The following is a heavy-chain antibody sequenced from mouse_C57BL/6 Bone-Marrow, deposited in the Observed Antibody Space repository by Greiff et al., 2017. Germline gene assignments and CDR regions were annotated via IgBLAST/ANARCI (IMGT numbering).Heavy chain of an antibody. CDR1: GYTFTSYW. D-gene: IGHD2-4*01. CDR2: IYPSDSET. J-gene: IGHJ4*01. CDR3: AFYYDYDGYAMDY. V-gene: IGHV1-61*01. Sequence: VQLQQPGAELVRPGSSVKLSCKASGYTFTSYWMDWVKQRPGQGLEWIGNIYPSDSETHYNQKFKDKATLTVDKSSSTAYMQLSSLTSEDSAVYYCAFYYDYDGYAMDYWGQGTSVTVSS.